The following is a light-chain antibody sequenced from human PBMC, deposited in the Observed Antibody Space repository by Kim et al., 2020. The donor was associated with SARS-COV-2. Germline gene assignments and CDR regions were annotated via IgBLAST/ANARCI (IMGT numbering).Light chain of an antibody. CDR3: QQYGSSPRT. V-gene: IGKV3-20*01. CDR1: QRISSSY. CDR2: GAS. J-gene: IGKJ2*01. Sequence: LVPGEGAALSCWSSQRISSSYLAWCQQKPGQAPRLLILGASSRATGIPDRFSGSVSGTEFSLTISRLESEDFAVYYCQQYGSSPRTFGQGTKLEI.